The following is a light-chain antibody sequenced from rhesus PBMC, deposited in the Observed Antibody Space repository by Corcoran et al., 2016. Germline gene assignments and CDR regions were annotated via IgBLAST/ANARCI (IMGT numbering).Light chain of an antibody. V-gene: IGKV3-24*04. CDR1: QSVSSY. Sequence: EIVMTQSPATLALSPGERATLSCRASQSVSSYLAWYQQKPGQAPRLLSYGAASRATGIPDRFSGSGSGTEFTLTLTSLGPEDVGVYFCLQSSNWPSFGQVTKVEIK. CDR3: LQSSNWPS. J-gene: IGKJ2*01. CDR2: GAA.